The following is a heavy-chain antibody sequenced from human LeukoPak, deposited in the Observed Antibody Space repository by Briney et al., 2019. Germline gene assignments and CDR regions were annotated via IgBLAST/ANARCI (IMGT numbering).Heavy chain of an antibody. CDR3: ARSGRDGYNLNY. D-gene: IGHD5-24*01. J-gene: IGHJ4*02. Sequence: SVKVSCKASGGTFISYAISWVRQAPGQGLEWMGGIIPIFGTANYAQKFQGRVTITTDESTSTAYMELSSLRSEDTAVYYCARSGRDGYNLNYWGQGTLVTVSS. CDR2: IIPIFGTA. CDR1: GGTFISYA. V-gene: IGHV1-69*05.